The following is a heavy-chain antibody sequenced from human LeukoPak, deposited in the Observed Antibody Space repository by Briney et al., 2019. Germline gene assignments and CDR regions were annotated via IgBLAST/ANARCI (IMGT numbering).Heavy chain of an antibody. Sequence: SETLSLTCTVSGGSISSYYWSWIRQPPGKGLEWIGYIYYTESTNYNPALKSRVTISVDTSKNQFSLKLSSVTAAETAGYFCARDLQCVATWFDLWGPGTLVTVSS. D-gene: IGHD6-19*01. CDR1: GGSISSYY. CDR2: IYYTEST. CDR3: ARDLQCVATWFDL. V-gene: IGHV4-59*01. J-gene: IGHJ5*02.